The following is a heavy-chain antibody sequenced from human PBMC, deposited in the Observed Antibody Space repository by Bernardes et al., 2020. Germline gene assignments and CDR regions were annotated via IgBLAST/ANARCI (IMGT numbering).Heavy chain of an antibody. CDR2: ITISSTYI. V-gene: IGHV3-21*01. D-gene: IGHD4-17*01. CDR3: AREHDYGDYYGMDV. J-gene: IGHJ6*02. Sequence: GGSLRLSCLASGFTFSNYTMNWVRQAPGEGLEWVSCITISSTYIYYADSVRGRFTISRDNFKNLMYLQMISLRAEDTAVYYCAREHDYGDYYGMDVWGQGTTVTVSS. CDR1: GFTFSNYT.